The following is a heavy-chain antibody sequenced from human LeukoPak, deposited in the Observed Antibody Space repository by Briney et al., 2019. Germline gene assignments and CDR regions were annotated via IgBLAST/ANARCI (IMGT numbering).Heavy chain of an antibody. CDR1: GFTFSSYA. D-gene: IGHD1-26*01. CDR3: AKDRDSGSYLGY. Sequence: GGSLRLSCAASGFTFSSYAMSWVRQAPGKGLEWVSAISGSGGSTYYADSVKGRFTISRDNSKNTLYLEMNRLRAEDTAVYYCAKDRDSGSYLGYWGQGTLVTVSS. J-gene: IGHJ4*02. CDR2: ISGSGGST. V-gene: IGHV3-23*01.